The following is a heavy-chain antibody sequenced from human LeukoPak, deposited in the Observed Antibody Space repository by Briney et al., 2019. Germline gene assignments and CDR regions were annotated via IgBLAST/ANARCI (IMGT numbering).Heavy chain of an antibody. D-gene: IGHD3-22*01. J-gene: IGHJ5*02. CDR1: GFSLSTSAVG. CDR2: VHRDDDK. V-gene: IGHV2-5*02. CDR3: AHATLVYDSSGYYMGWFDP. Sequence: KSGPTLVNPTQTLTLTCTFSGFSLSTSAVGVGWIRQPPGKALEWLALVHRDDDKRYSPSLKSRLTITKDTSRNQVVLTMTNMDPVDTATYYCAHATLVYDSSGYYMGWFDPWGQGTLVTASS.